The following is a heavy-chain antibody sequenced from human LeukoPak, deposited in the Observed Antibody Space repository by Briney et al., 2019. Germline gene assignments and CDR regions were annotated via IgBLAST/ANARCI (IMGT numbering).Heavy chain of an antibody. D-gene: IGHD3-10*01. CDR3: ARDGAAQMVDLDY. CDR1: GYTFSGTGWY. Sequence: DSVKVSCKASGYTFSGTGWYLYWLRQAPGQGLECMGWIHPNNGDTAYAQKFEGRVAMTRDTSISTAYMELRRLRPDDTAVYFCARDGAAQMVDLDYLGQGTLVTVSS. J-gene: IGHJ4*01. CDR2: IHPNNGDT. V-gene: IGHV1-2*02.